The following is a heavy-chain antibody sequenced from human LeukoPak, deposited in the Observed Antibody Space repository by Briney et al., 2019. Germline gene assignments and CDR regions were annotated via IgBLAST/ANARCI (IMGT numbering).Heavy chain of an antibody. V-gene: IGHV3-48*03. Sequence: GGSLRLSCATSRFTFSNCEMNWVRQAPGKGLEWLSYIGTGGRSIYYADSVKGRFTISRDDVKNSLDLQMDSLRAEDTAVYYCARDEAGATGSFDYWGQGAQVTVSS. CDR2: IGTGGRSI. D-gene: IGHD1-26*01. J-gene: IGHJ4*02. CDR3: ARDEAGATGSFDY. CDR1: RFTFSNCE.